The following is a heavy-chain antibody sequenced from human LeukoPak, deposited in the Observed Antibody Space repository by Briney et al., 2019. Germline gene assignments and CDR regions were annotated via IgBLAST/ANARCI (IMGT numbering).Heavy chain of an antibody. CDR1: GGSFSGYY. D-gene: IGHD1-14*01. CDR3: ASTAIGPHRPD. J-gene: IGHJ4*02. Sequence: SETLSLTCAVYGGSFSGYYWSWIRQPPGKGLEWIGEINHSGSTNYNPSLKSRVTISVDTSKNQFSLKLSSVTAADTAVYYCASTAIGPHRPDWAQGTLVSVSS. CDR2: INHSGST. V-gene: IGHV4-34*01.